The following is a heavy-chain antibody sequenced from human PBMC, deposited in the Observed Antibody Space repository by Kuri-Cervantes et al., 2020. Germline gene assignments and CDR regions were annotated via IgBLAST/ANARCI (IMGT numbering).Heavy chain of an antibody. CDR2: IHYSGST. J-gene: IGHJ6*02. CDR3: ARAESTGMDV. V-gene: IGHV4-28*03. Sequence: SETLSLTCAVSGYSISSSNWWGWIRQLPGKGLEWIGHIHYSGSTNYNPSLKSRVTISVDTSKNQFSLKLSSVTAADTAVYYCARAESTGMDVWGQGTTVTVSS. CDR1: GYSISSSNW.